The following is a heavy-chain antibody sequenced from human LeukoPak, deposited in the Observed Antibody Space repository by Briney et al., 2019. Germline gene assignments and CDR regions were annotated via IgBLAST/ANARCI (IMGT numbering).Heavy chain of an antibody. Sequence: PSETLSLTCTVSGDSISSSSYYWGWIRQPPGKGLEWIGSIYYSGSTYYNPSLKSRVTISVDTSKNQFSLRLTSVTAADTAVYYCAREASGGYDILNGYFNSGFDIWGQGTTVTASS. D-gene: IGHD3-9*01. CDR2: IYYSGST. V-gene: IGHV4-39*07. CDR3: AREASGGYDILNGYFNSGFDI. CDR1: GDSISSSSYY. J-gene: IGHJ3*02.